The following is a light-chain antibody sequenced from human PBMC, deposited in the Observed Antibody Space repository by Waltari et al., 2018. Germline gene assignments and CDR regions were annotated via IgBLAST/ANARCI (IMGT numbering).Light chain of an antibody. J-gene: IGKJ1*01. CDR2: AAS. V-gene: IGKV1-39*01. Sequence: IQMTQSPSSLSASVGDRVTLTCRASQSIGNYLNWYQQRPGKAPNLLIYAASSLHGGVPSRFSGSRSGTEFTLTITSLQPEDFATYYCQQSYGTPGTFGQGTKVEIK. CDR3: QQSYGTPGT. CDR1: QSIGNY.